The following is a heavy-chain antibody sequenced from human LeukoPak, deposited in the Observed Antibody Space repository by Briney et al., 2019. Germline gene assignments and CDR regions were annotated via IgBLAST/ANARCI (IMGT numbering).Heavy chain of an antibody. Sequence: GGSLRLSCAASGFTVSSNYMSWVRQAPGKGLEWVSVIYSGGSTYYAVSVKGRFTISRDNSKDTLYLQMNSLRAEDTAVYYCAREEMTTVTLDYWGQGTLVTVSS. CDR3: AREEMTTVTLDY. CDR1: GFTVSSNY. D-gene: IGHD4-17*01. J-gene: IGHJ4*02. CDR2: IYSGGST. V-gene: IGHV3-53*01.